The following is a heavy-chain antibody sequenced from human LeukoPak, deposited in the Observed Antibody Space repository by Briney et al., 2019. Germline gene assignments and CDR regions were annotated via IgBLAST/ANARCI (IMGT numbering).Heavy chain of an antibody. CDR3: VRGDYGDYTLFDY. CDR2: IYSGGST. D-gene: IGHD4-17*01. Sequence: GGSLRLSCAASGFTVSSNYMSWVRQAPGKGLEWVSVIYSGGSTYYADSVKGRFTISRDNSKNTLYLQMNSLRAEDTAVYYCVRGDYGDYTLFDYWGQGTLVTLSS. V-gene: IGHV3-53*01. CDR1: GFTVSSNY. J-gene: IGHJ4*02.